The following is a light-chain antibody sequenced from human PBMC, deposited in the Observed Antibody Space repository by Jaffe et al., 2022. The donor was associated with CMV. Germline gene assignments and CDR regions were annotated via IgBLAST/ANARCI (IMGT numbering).Light chain of an antibody. CDR2: DAS. V-gene: IGKV1-12*02. J-gene: IGKJ3*01. CDR3: QQANVFPS. Sequence: DIQMTQSPSSVSASVGDRVTITCRASQDISSWLAWYQQKPGKPPKLMIYDASTLHSGAPSRFSGSGSGTDFTLTISGLQPEDFATYYCQQANVFPSFGPGTKVDIK. CDR1: QDISSW.